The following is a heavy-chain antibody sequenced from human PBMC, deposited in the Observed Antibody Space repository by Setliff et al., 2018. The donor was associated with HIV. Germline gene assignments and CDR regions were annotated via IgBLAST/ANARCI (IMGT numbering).Heavy chain of an antibody. CDR1: GGSFSGYY. CDR2: INHSGST. Sequence: PSETLSLTCAVSGGSFSGYYWSWIRQPPGKGLEWIGEINHSGSTNYNPSLKSRITISVDTSKKEFSLNLSSLTAADTAVFYCARGRYSYGPGWFDSWAQGAVVTVSS. D-gene: IGHD5-18*01. J-gene: IGHJ5*01. CDR3: ARGRYSYGPGWFDS. V-gene: IGHV4-34*01.